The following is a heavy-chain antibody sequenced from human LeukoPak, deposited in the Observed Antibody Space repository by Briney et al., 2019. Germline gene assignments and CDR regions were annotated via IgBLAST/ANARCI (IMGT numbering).Heavy chain of an antibody. V-gene: IGHV4-30-2*01. D-gene: IGHD3-10*01. CDR2: IYHSGST. J-gene: IGHJ4*02. CDR1: GGSISSGGYS. CDR3: ARGRDGSELDY. Sequence: SETLSLTCAVSGGSISSGGYSWSWIRQPPGKGLEWIGYIYHSGSTYYNPSPKSRVTISVDRSKNQFSLKLSSVTAADTAVYYCARGRDGSELDYWGQGTLVTVSS.